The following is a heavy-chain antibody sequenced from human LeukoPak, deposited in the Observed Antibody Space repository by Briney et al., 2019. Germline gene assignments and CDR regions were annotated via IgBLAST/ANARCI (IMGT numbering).Heavy chain of an antibody. CDR2: IYTSGST. J-gene: IGHJ5*02. V-gene: IGHV4-61*02. CDR1: GGSISSGSYY. Sequence: SQTPSLTCTVSGGSISSGSYYWSWIRQPAGKGLEWIGRIYTSGSTNYNPSLKSRFTISVDTSKNQFSLKLSSVTAADTAVYYCAREGAIVVVPAGWFDPWGQGTLVTVSS. D-gene: IGHD2-2*01. CDR3: AREGAIVVVPAGWFDP.